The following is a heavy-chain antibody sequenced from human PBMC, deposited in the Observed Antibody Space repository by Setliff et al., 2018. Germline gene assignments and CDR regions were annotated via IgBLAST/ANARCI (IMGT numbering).Heavy chain of an antibody. D-gene: IGHD6-19*01. Sequence: SETLSLTCTVSGGSISSSSYQWGWVRQTPGKGLEWIGSIYCSGTAYYNPSLKSRVTISVDTSKNQFSLQVTSVTATDTAVYYCARDQFSSGWYGAPESYFDLWGQGILVTVSS. CDR1: GGSISSSSYQ. V-gene: IGHV4-39*02. CDR3: ARDQFSSGWYGAPESYFDL. CDR2: IYCSGTA. J-gene: IGHJ4*02.